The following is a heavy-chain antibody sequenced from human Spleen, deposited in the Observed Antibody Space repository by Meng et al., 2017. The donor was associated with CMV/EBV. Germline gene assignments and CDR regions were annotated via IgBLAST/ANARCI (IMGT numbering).Heavy chain of an antibody. J-gene: IGHJ4*02. V-gene: IGHV3-23*01. CDR3: AKVAGGYGDPRYDY. Sequence: GESLKISCAASGLMFSSYAMSWVRQAPGKGLEWVSVIGGSGGSTYYADCVKGRFTISRDNSKNTLYLQMNSLRAEDTAVYYCAKVAGGYGDPRYDYWGQGTLVTVSS. CDR1: GLMFSSYA. D-gene: IGHD4-17*01. CDR2: IGGSGGST.